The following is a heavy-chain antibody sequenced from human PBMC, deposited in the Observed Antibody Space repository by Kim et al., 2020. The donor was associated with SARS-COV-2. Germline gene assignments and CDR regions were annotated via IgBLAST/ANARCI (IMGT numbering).Heavy chain of an antibody. CDR1: GFTVSSNY. CDR3: ARDPYDSSGYTPDY. Sequence: GVSLRLSCAASGFTVSSNYMSWVRQAPGKGLEWVSVIYSGGSTYYADSVKGRSTISRDNSKNTLYLQMNSLRAEDTAVYYCARDPYDSSGYTPDYWGQGTLVTVSS. D-gene: IGHD3-22*01. J-gene: IGHJ4*02. CDR2: IYSGGST. V-gene: IGHV3-53*01.